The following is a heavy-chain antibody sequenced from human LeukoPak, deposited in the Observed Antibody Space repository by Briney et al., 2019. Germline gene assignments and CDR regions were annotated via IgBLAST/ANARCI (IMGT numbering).Heavy chain of an antibody. D-gene: IGHD3-10*02. Sequence: GGSLRLSCAASGFTFSSYWMTWVRQAPGKGLEWVGNIKGDGSEKYCVDSVKGRFTISRDNAKNSLYLQMNSLRAEDTAVYYCAELGITMIGGVWGKGTTVTISS. CDR3: AELGITMIGGV. CDR1: GFTFSSYW. CDR2: IKGDGSEK. V-gene: IGHV3-7*01. J-gene: IGHJ6*04.